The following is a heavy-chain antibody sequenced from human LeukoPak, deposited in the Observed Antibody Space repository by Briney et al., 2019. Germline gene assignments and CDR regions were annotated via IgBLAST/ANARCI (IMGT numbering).Heavy chain of an antibody. CDR3: ALISEVVVAADFDY. V-gene: IGHV1-18*01. J-gene: IGHJ4*02. CDR2: ISAYNGNT. D-gene: IGHD2-15*01. Sequence: GASVKVSCKASGYTFTSYGISWVRQAPGQGLEWMGWISAYNGNTNYAQKLQGRVTMTTDTSTSTAYMELRSLRSDDTAVYYCALISEVVVAADFDYWGQGTLVTVSS. CDR1: GYTFTSYG.